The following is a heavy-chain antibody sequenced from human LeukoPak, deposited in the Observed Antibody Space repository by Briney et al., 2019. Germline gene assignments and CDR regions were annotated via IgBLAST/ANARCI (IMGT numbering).Heavy chain of an antibody. CDR3: ARATKFRGVIHWFDL. J-gene: IGHJ5*02. D-gene: IGHD3-10*01. V-gene: IGHV5-51*01. CDR1: GYRFTSYW. Sequence: GASLKISCKGSGYRFTSYWFGWVRQLPGKGLEWMGFIYPGDSDTRYTPSFQGQVTISADKYMSTAYLQWSSLKASDSAIYYCARATKFRGVIHWFDLGGQGTLVSVSS. CDR2: IYPGDSDT.